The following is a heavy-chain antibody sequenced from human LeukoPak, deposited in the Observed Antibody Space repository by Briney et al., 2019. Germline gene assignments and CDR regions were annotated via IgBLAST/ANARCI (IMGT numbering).Heavy chain of an antibody. D-gene: IGHD5-24*01. CDR1: GGSFSGYY. CDR3: ARGVGMATIFDY. J-gene: IGHJ4*02. CDR2: INHSGST. Sequence: SETLSLTCAVYGGSFSGYYWSWIRQPPGKGLEWIGEINHSGSTNYNPSLKSRVTISVDTSKNQFSLKLSSVTAADTAVYYCARGVGMATIFDYWGRGTLVTVSS. V-gene: IGHV4-34*01.